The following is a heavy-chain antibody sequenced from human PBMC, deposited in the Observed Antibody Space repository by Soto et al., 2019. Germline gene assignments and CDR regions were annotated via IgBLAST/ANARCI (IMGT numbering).Heavy chain of an antibody. CDR3: SADRPDIGVGWWV. CDR1: GYSISSGYY. D-gene: IGHD2-15*01. J-gene: IGHJ6*02. V-gene: IGHV4-38-2*01. Sequence: PSETLSLTCAVSGYSISSGYYWGWIRQPPGKGLEWIGSIYHSGSTYYNPSLKSRVTISVDTSKNQFSLKLSSVTAADTAVYFCSADRPDIGVGWWVWGQGTTVTVSS. CDR2: IYHSGST.